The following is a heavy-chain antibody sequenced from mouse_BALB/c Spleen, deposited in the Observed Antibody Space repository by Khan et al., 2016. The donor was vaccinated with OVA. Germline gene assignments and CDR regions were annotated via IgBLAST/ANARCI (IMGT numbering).Heavy chain of an antibody. V-gene: IGHV1S81*02. Sequence: QVQLQQSGAELVKAGASVKMSCKASGYTFTSYWMHWVKQRLGQGLEWFAETNPTNGRTYYNEKFKSKATLTVDKSSSTAYMLLSGPTSEDSAVYYSARIKKIVATYFDYWGQGTTLTVSS. J-gene: IGHJ2*01. CDR2: TNPTNGRT. D-gene: IGHD1-1*01. CDR1: GYTFTSYW. CDR3: ARIKKIVATYFDY.